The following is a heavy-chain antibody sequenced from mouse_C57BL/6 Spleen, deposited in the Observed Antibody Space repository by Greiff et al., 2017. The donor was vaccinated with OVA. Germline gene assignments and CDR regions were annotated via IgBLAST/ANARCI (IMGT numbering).Heavy chain of an antibody. J-gene: IGHJ1*03. CDR3: ASQLRRGYFDV. V-gene: IGHV3-6*01. D-gene: IGHD4-1*02. Sequence: EVKLMESGPGLVKPSQSLSLTCSVTGYSITSGYYWNWIRQFPGNKLEWMGYISYDGSNNYNPSLKNRISITRDTSKNQFFLKLNSVTTEDTATNYCASQLRRGYFDVWGTGTTVTVSS. CDR2: ISYDGSN. CDR1: GYSITSGYY.